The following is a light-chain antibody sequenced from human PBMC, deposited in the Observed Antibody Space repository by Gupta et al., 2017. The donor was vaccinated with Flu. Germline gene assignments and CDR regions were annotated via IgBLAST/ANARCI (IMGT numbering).Light chain of an antibody. Sequence: DVVMTQSPLSLPVSLGQPASISCRSSQSLVYSDGNTYLHWFQQRPGQSPRRLIYQVSHRESGVPDRFSGSDSGTDFTLKISRVEAEDVGVYYCMQGSRWPWAFGQGTKVEIK. CDR3: MQGSRWPWA. V-gene: IGKV2-30*01. CDR1: QSLVYSDGNTY. CDR2: QVS. J-gene: IGKJ1*01.